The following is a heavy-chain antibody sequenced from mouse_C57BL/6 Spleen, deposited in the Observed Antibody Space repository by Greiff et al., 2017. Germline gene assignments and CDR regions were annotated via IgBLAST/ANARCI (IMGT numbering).Heavy chain of an antibody. Sequence: VQLKESGGGLVKPGGSLKLSCAASGFTFSDYGMHWVRQAPEKGLGWVAYISSGSSNISYADTVKGRFTISRDNAKTTLFLQMTSLRSEDTAMYYCARPLGYWGQGTTLTVSS. CDR2: ISSGSSNI. V-gene: IGHV5-17*01. J-gene: IGHJ2*01. CDR1: GFTFSDYG. CDR3: ARPLGY. D-gene: IGHD3-3*01.